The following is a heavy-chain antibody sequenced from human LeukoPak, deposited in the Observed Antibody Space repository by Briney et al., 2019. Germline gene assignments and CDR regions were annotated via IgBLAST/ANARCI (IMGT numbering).Heavy chain of an antibody. Sequence: GGSLRLSCAAPGFTFSDYFMSWIRQAPGKGLEWVSYSSSSGSTINYADSVKGRFTISRDNAKNSLYLQMNSLRAEDTAVYYCARDTGVGYFDYWGQGTLVTVSS. V-gene: IGHV3-11*04. CDR1: GFTFSDYF. CDR2: SSSSGSTI. CDR3: ARDTGVGYFDY. D-gene: IGHD4-23*01. J-gene: IGHJ4*02.